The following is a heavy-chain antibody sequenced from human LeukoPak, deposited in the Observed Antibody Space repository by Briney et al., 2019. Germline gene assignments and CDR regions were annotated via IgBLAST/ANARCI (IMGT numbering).Heavy chain of an antibody. Sequence: PSETLSLTCTDSGGSISSYYWSWIRQPPGKGLEWIGRIYTSGSTNYNPSPKSRVTTSADTSKNQFPLKLRSVTAADTAVYYCARDRGYGEFDYWGQGTLVTVSS. J-gene: IGHJ4*02. V-gene: IGHV4-4*08. CDR1: GGSISSYY. CDR2: IYTSGST. D-gene: IGHD4-17*01. CDR3: ARDRGYGEFDY.